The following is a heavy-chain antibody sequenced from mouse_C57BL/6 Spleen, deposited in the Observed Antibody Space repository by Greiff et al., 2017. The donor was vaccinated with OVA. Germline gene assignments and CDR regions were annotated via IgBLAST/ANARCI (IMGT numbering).Heavy chain of an antibody. V-gene: IGHV14-4*01. J-gene: IGHJ3*01. Sequence: EVQVVESGAELVRPGASVKLSCTASGFNIKDDYMHWVKQRPEQGLEWIGWIDPENGDTEYAPKFQGKATITADTSSNTAYLQLSSLTSEDTAVYYCTTKDPFAYWGQGTLVTVSA. CDR2: IDPENGDT. CDR1: GFNIKDDY. CDR3: TTKDPFAY.